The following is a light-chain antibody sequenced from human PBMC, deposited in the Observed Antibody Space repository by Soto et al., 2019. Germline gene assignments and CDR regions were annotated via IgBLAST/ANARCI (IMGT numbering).Light chain of an antibody. V-gene: IGKV3-15*01. Sequence: EIVMTQSPATLSVSPGERATLSCRASQSVSSNLAWYQQKPGQAPRLLIYGASTRATGIPARFSGSGSGTEFTLTISSQQSEDFAVYYCQQYNNWPFYTFGQGTKLEIK. CDR1: QSVSSN. CDR2: GAS. CDR3: QQYNNWPFYT. J-gene: IGKJ2*01.